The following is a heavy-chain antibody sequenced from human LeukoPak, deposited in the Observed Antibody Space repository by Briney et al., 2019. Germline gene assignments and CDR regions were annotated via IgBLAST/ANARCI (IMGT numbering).Heavy chain of an antibody. CDR1: GFTFSSYG. D-gene: IGHD2-2*01. CDR2: IRYDGSNK. J-gene: IGHJ4*02. CDR3: AKDESPIVVVPAAVDY. Sequence: GGSLRLSCAASGFTFSSYGMHWVRQAPGKGLEWVAFIRYDGSNKYYADSVKGRFTISRDNSKNTLYLQMNSLRAEDTAVYYCAKDESPIVVVPAAVDYWGQGTLVTVSS. V-gene: IGHV3-30*02.